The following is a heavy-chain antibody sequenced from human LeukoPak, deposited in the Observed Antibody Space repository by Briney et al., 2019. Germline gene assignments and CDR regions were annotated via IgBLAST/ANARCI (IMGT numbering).Heavy chain of an antibody. CDR2: IYPGDSDT. CDR1: GYSFTSYW. D-gene: IGHD3-22*01. V-gene: IGHV5-51*01. J-gene: IGHJ4*02. CDR3: ARRVGHYYDSRGYRYYFDY. Sequence: GESLKISCKGSGYSFTSYWIGWVRQMLGKGREWMGIIYPGDSDTRYSPSFQGQVTISADKSISTAYLQWSSLKASDTAMYYCARRVGHYYDSRGYRYYFDYWGQGTLVTVSS.